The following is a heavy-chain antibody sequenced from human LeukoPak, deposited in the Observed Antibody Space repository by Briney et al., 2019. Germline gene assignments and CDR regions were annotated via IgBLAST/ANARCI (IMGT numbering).Heavy chain of an antibody. J-gene: IGHJ3*02. Sequence: SETLSLTCTVSGGSISSGGYYWSWLRQHPGKGLEWIGYIYYSGSTYYNPSLKSRVTISVDTSKNQFSLKLSSVTAADTAVYYCARARTVAAKGGAFDIWGQGTMVTVSS. V-gene: IGHV4-31*03. CDR1: GGSISSGGYY. CDR2: IYYSGST. D-gene: IGHD6-19*01. CDR3: ARARTVAAKGGAFDI.